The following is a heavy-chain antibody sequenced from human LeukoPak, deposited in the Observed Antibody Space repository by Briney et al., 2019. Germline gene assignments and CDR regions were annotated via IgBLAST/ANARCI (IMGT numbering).Heavy chain of an antibody. CDR1: GFTFSSYS. D-gene: IGHD3-3*01. J-gene: IGHJ6*03. V-gene: IGHV3-21*01. CDR3: AREGITIFGVESPYYMDV. CDR2: ISSSSSYI. Sequence: PGGSLRLSCAASGFTFSSYSMNWVRQAPGKGLEWVSSISSSSSYIYYADSVKGRFTISRDNAKNSLYLQMNSLRAEDTAVYYCAREGITIFGVESPYYMDVWGKGTTVTVSS.